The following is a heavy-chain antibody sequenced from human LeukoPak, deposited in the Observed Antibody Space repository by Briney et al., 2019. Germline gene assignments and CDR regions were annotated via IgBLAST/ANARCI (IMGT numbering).Heavy chain of an antibody. V-gene: IGHV3-23*01. J-gene: IGHJ3*02. Sequence: GGSLRLSCAASGFTFSSYAMIWVRQAPGKGLEWVSAISGSGGSTYYAASVKGRFTISRDNSKNTLYLQMNSLRAEDTAVYYCAYRKLYSSSWMGAFDIWGQGTMVTVSS. D-gene: IGHD6-13*01. CDR2: ISGSGGST. CDR1: GFTFSSYA. CDR3: AYRKLYSSSWMGAFDI.